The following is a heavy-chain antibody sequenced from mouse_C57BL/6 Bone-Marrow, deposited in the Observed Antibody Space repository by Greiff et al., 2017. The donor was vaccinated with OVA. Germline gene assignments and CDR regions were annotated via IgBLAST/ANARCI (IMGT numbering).Heavy chain of an antibody. V-gene: IGHV2-2*01. CDR3: ARGGSY. CDR1: GFSLTSYG. J-gene: IGHJ3*01. Sequence: QVQLQQSGPGLVQPSQSLSITCTVSGFSLTSYGVHWVRQSPGQGLEWLGVIWSGGSTDYNAAFISRLSISKDNSKSQVFFKMNSLQADDTAIYYCARGGSYWGQGTLVTVSA. CDR2: IWSGGST.